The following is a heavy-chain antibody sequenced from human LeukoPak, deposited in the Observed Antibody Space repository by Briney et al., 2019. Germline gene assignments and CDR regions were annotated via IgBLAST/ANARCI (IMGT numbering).Heavy chain of an antibody. D-gene: IGHD3-3*01. V-gene: IGHV3-7*01. J-gene: IGHJ5*02. CDR2: IKQDGSEK. CDR1: GFTFSRYW. CDR3: ARGALRFWFDP. Sequence: GGSLRLSCAASGFTFSRYWMSWVRQAPGKGLEWVANIKQDGSEKYYVDSVKGRFTISRDNAKNSLYLQMNSLRAEDTAVYYCARGALRFWFDPWGQGTLVTVSS.